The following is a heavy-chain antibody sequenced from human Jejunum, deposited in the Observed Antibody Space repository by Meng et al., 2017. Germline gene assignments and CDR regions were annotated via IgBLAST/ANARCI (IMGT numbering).Heavy chain of an antibody. CDR2: ISGSGDKT. CDR3: TKESQFGSGWWFDS. V-gene: IGHV3-23*01. J-gene: IGHJ5*01. D-gene: IGHD6-19*01. CDR1: GFTFSTYD. Sequence: GESLKISCAASGFTFSTYDMSWVRQAPGKGPEWVSGISGSGDKTYYADSVKGRFTISRDNSKNTLYLQMTSLSAEDTAVYYCTKESQFGSGWWFDSWGQGTLVTVSS.